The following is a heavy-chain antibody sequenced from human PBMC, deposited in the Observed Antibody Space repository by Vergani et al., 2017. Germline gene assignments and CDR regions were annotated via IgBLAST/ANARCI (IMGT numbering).Heavy chain of an antibody. D-gene: IGHD3-3*01. CDR2: ISYDGSNK. J-gene: IGHJ4*02. V-gene: IGHV3-30*03. Sequence: VQLLESGGGLVQPGGSLRLSCAASGFTFSSYAMSWVRQAPGKGLEWVAVISYDGSNKYYADSVKGRFTISRDNSKNTLYLQMNSLRAEDTAVYYCARDRRFLDNGFDYWGQGTLVTVSS. CDR3: ARDRRFLDNGFDY. CDR1: GFTFSSYA.